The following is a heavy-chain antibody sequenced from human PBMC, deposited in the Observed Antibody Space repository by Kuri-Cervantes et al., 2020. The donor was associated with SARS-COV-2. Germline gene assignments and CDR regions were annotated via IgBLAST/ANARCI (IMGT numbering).Heavy chain of an antibody. CDR2: MNPDTGNS. CDR3: ATKWAVVVPAASPFDY. J-gene: IGHJ4*02. V-gene: IGHV1-8*02. D-gene: IGHD2-2*01. CDR1: GYTFSTYD. Sequence: ASVKVSCKASGYTFSTYDINWVRQASGQGLEWMGWMNPDTGNSGYAENFRGRVTMTRDTSISTAYMELSSLRSEDTAVYYCATKWAVVVPAASPFDYWGQGTLVTVSS.